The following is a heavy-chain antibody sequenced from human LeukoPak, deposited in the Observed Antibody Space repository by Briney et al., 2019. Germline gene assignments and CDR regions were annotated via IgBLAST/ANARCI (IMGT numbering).Heavy chain of an antibody. CDR2: TYYRSKWYN. Sequence: SQTLSLTCAISVDSVSSNSAAWNWIRQYPSRGLEWLGRTYYRSKWYNDYAVSVKSRITINPDTSKNQFSLQLNSVTPEDTAVYYCARGSWFGELFAAADYYYYYMDVWGKGTTITVSS. V-gene: IGHV6-1*01. CDR3: ARGSWFGELFAAADYYYYYMDV. CDR1: VDSVSSNSAA. J-gene: IGHJ6*03. D-gene: IGHD3-10*01.